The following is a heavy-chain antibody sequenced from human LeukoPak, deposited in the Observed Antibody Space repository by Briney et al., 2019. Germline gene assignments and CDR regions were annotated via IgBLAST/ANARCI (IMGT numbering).Heavy chain of an antibody. CDR2: IYHSGST. J-gene: IGHJ1*01. CDR1: GYSISCGYY. CDR3: AFSSAYQQH. V-gene: IGHV4-38-2*01. D-gene: IGHD3-22*01. Sequence: SETLSLTCAVSGYSISCGYYWGWIRQPPGKGLEWIGSIYHSGSTDYNPSLKSRVTISVDTSKNQFSLKLRSVTAADTAVYYCAFSSAYQQHWGQGTLVTVSS.